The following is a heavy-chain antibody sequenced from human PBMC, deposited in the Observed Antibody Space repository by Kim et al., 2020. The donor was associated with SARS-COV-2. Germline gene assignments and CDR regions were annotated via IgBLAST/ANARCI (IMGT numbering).Heavy chain of an antibody. Sequence: GGSLRLSCVASGFTFSSYAMHWVRQAPGKGLEWVAVISYDGSNKYYADSVKGRFTISRDNSKNTLYLQMNSLRVEDTAVYYCARGAMVRGVMPMDYWGQGTLVTVSS. CDR2: ISYDGSNK. V-gene: IGHV3-30*04. J-gene: IGHJ4*02. D-gene: IGHD3-10*01. CDR1: GFTFSSYA. CDR3: ARGAMVRGVMPMDY.